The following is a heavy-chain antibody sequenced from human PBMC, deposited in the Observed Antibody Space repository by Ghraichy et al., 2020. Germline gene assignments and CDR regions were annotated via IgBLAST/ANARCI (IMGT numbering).Heavy chain of an antibody. Sequence: SVKVSCKASGATFNIYSFSWVRQAPGQGLEWMGGIIPIFGTVNYSQKFQGRVTITADESTSTVYMEMSSLRSEDTAVYYCARHRGFYVYYFDYWGQGTLVSVSS. CDR1: GATFNIYS. CDR3: ARHRGFYVYYFDY. D-gene: IGHD2/OR15-2a*01. V-gene: IGHV1-69*13. CDR2: IIPIFGTV. J-gene: IGHJ4*02.